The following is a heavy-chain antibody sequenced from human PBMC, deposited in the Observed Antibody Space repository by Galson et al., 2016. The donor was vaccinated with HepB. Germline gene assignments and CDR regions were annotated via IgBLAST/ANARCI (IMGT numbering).Heavy chain of an antibody. CDR3: AREYRGGWFGY. Sequence: SVKVSCKASGYTFTTYYLHWVRQAPGQGLEWMGVIYPSGGSTTSAQRFQGRVTMTRDTSTSTVYMELNSLRSEDTAVYYCAREYRGGWFGYWGQGTLVTVSS. V-gene: IGHV1-46*01. J-gene: IGHJ4*02. D-gene: IGHD1-26*01. CDR1: GYTFTTYY. CDR2: IYPSGGST.